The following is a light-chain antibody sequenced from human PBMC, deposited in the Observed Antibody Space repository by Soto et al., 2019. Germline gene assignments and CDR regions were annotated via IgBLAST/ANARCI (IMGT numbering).Light chain of an antibody. CDR3: CSYAGSYIFV. Sequence: QSVLTQPRSVSGSPGQSVTVSCTGTRNDLGGYNYVSWYQQHPGKAPKLMIYDVTKRPSGVPDRFSGSKSGNTASLTISGLLAEDEADYYCCSYAGSYIFVFGTGTKLTVL. CDR2: DVT. V-gene: IGLV2-11*01. J-gene: IGLJ1*01. CDR1: RNDLGGYNY.